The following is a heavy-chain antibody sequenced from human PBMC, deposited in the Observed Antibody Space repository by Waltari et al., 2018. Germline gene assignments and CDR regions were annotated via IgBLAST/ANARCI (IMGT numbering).Heavy chain of an antibody. CDR2: IWYDGSNK. V-gene: IGHV3-33*01. Sequence: QVQLVESGGGVVQPGRSLRLSCAASGFTFSSYGLPWVRQAPGKGLEWVAVIWYDGSNKYYADSVKGRFTISRDNSKNTLYLQMNSLRAEDTAVYYCARDRGVSGRPSYFDYWGQGTLVTVSS. D-gene: IGHD6-25*01. J-gene: IGHJ4*02. CDR3: ARDRGVSGRPSYFDY. CDR1: GFTFSSYG.